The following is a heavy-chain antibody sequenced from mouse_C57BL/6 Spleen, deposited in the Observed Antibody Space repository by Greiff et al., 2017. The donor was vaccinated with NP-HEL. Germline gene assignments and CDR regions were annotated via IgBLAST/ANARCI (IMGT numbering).Heavy chain of an antibody. Sequence: QVQLQQSGAELMKPGASVKLSCKATGYTFTGYWIEWVKQRPGHGLEWIGEILPGSGSTNYNEKFKGKATFTADTSSNTAYMQLSSLTTEDSAIYYCARGGITTVDEYYAMDYWGQGTSVTVSS. CDR2: ILPGSGST. CDR3: ARGGITTVDEYYAMDY. V-gene: IGHV1-9*01. D-gene: IGHD1-1*01. CDR1: GYTFTGYW. J-gene: IGHJ4*01.